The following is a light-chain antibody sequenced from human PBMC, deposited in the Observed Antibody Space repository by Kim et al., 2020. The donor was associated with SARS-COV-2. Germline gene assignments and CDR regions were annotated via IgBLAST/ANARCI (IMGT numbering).Light chain of an antibody. CDR3: QQNNNIPLT. CDR2: RAS. V-gene: IGKV1-12*01. Sequence: DIQMTQSPSTVSASIGDRVTITCRASQGISSSLAWYQQKPGKAPERLIYRASSLQSGVPSRFSGSGSGTDFTLTISSLQPEDFATYYCQQNNNIPLTFGGGTKVDIK. CDR1: QGISSS. J-gene: IGKJ4*01.